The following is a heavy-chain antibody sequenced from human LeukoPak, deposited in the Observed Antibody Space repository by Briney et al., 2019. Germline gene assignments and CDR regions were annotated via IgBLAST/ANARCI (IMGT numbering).Heavy chain of an antibody. D-gene: IGHD2-8*02. CDR2: IYSSGSI. CDR1: GGSITSGGNY. V-gene: IGHV4-31*03. J-gene: IGHJ5*02. Sequence: SETLSLTCTVSGGSITSGGNYWSWIRQHPGKGLEWIGYIYSSGSIYYNPSLKSRVTISLDTSENQFSLKLSSVTAADTAMYYRAKFTGGYNWFGPWGQGTLVTVSS. CDR3: AKFTGGYNWFGP.